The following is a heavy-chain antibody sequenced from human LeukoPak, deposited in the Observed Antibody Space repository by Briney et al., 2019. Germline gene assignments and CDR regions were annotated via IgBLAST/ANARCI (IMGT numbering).Heavy chain of an antibody. J-gene: IGHJ3*02. CDR3: AKGYSGYDYAFDI. V-gene: IGHV3-53*05. Sequence: GGPLRLSCAASGFTVSSNYMSWVRQAPGKGLEWVSVNYSGGSTYYADSVKGRFTISRDNSKNTLYLQMNSLRAEDTAVYYCAKGYSGYDYAFDIWGQGTMVTVSS. CDR1: GFTVSSNY. D-gene: IGHD5-12*01. CDR2: NYSGGST.